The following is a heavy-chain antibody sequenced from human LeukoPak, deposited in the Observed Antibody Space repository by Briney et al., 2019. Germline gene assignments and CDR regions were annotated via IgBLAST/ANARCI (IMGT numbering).Heavy chain of an antibody. V-gene: IGHV3-23*01. Sequence: GGSLRLSCAASGFTFSTHAMSWVRQAPGKGLEWVSSISGSGDNTYYADSVKGQFTLSRDNSKNTLDLQMNSLRAEDTAIYHCAKVKAPDAIASYFDYWGQGTLVTVSS. J-gene: IGHJ4*02. CDR1: GFTFSTHA. CDR3: AKVKAPDAIASYFDY. CDR2: ISGSGDNT. D-gene: IGHD2-21*01.